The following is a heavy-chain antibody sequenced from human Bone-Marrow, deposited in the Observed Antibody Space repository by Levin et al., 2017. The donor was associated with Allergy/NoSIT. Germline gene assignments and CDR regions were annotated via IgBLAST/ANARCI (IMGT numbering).Heavy chain of an antibody. Sequence: TSETLSLTCAVSGGSISSSNWWSWVRQPPGKGLEWIGEIYHSGSTNYNPSLKSRVTISVDKSKNQFSLKLSSVTAADTAVYYCASKYGGSGSYWGDAGNWFDPWGQGTLVTVSS. J-gene: IGHJ5*02. CDR3: ASKYGGSGSYWGDAGNWFDP. V-gene: IGHV4-4*02. CDR1: GGSISSSNW. CDR2: IYHSGST. D-gene: IGHD3-10*01.